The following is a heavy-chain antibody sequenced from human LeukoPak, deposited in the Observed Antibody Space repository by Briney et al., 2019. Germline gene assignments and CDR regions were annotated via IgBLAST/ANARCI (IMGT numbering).Heavy chain of an antibody. Sequence: SETLSLTCTVSGGSISRYYWNWIRQPPGKGLEWIGDISDRGRTYNNPSLKSRVTISVDTSRNQFFLKMSSVTAADTAIYYCARPGGYFDSYSYHMDVWGKGTTVTVSS. CDR3: ARPGGYFDSYSYHMDV. D-gene: IGHD3-22*01. J-gene: IGHJ6*03. CDR1: GGSISRYY. V-gene: IGHV4-59*04. CDR2: ISDRGRT.